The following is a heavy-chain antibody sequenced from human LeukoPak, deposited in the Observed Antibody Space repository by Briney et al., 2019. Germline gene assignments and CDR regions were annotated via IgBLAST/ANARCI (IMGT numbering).Heavy chain of an antibody. D-gene: IGHD2-21*01. J-gene: IGHJ2*01. CDR3: ARDHCGGDCYSSHWYFDL. Sequence: HSGGSLRLSCAASGFTVRSNYMSWVRQAPGKGLEWVSVIYTGGSTYYADSVKGRFTISRDISKNTLYLQMNSLRAEDTAVYYCARDHCGGDCYSSHWYFDLWGRGTLVTVSS. CDR1: GFTVRSNY. V-gene: IGHV3-53*01. CDR2: IYTGGST.